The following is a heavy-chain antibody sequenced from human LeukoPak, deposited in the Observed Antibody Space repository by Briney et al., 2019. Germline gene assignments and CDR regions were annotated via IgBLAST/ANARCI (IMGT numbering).Heavy chain of an antibody. CDR1: GFTFGSYE. CDR2: ISSSGSTI. Sequence: PGGSLRLSCAASGFTFGSYEMNWVRQAPGKGLEWVSYISSSGSTIYYADSVKGRFTISRDNAKNSLYLQMNSLRAEDTAGYYCARDAANGYDYYGMDVWGQGTTVTVSS. D-gene: IGHD6-25*01. CDR3: ARDAANGYDYYGMDV. V-gene: IGHV3-48*03. J-gene: IGHJ6*02.